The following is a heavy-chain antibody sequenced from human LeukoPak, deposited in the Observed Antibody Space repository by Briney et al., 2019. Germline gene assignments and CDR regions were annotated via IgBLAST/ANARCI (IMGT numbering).Heavy chain of an antibody. CDR1: GGTFSSYA. J-gene: IGHJ6*02. CDR2: IIPILGIA. Sequence: PVKVSCKASGGTFSSYAISWVRQAPGQGLEWMERIIPILGIANYAQKFQGRVTITADKPTSTAYMELSSLRSEDTAVYYCARDTVRGVTASPDENYGMDVWGQGTTVTVSS. V-gene: IGHV1-69*04. D-gene: IGHD3-10*01. CDR3: ARDTVRGVTASPDENYGMDV.